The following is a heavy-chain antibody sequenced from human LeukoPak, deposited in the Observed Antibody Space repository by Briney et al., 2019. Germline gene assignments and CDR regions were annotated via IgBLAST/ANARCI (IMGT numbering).Heavy chain of an antibody. D-gene: IGHD3-9*01. J-gene: IGHJ4*02. CDR1: GGSISSSNW. CDR2: IYHSGST. Sequence: SETLSLTCAVSGGSISSSNWWGWVRQPPGEGLEWIGEIYHSGSTNYNPSLKSRVTMSVDKSKNQFSLKLSSVTAADSAVYYCVRGCDILTGYCIDYWGQGTLVTVSS. CDR3: VRGCDILTGYCIDY. V-gene: IGHV4-4*02.